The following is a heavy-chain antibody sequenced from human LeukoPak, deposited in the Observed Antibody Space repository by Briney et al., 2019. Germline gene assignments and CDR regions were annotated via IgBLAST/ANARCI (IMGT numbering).Heavy chain of an antibody. D-gene: IGHD2-21*02. CDR1: GGTFSSYA. Sequence: GASVEVSCKASGGTFSSYAISWVRQAPGQGLEWMGGIIPIFGTANYAQKFQGRVTITADEFTSTAYMELSSLRSEDTAVYYCARIGVGVTREQSDAFDIWGQGTMVTVSS. CDR3: ARIGVGVTREQSDAFDI. J-gene: IGHJ3*02. CDR2: IIPIFGTA. V-gene: IGHV1-69*13.